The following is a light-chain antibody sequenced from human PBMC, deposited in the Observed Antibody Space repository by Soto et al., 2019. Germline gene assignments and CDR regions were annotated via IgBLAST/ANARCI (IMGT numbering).Light chain of an antibody. CDR1: SSNIGNNY. CDR3: AAWDDSLSGWV. J-gene: IGLJ3*02. Sequence: QAVVTQPPSASGTPGQRVTISCSGSSSNIGNNYVYWYQPLPGTAPKLLIYRNNQRPSGVPDRFSGSKSGTSASLAISGLRSEDEADYYCAAWDDSLSGWVFGGGTKLTVL. CDR2: RNN. V-gene: IGLV1-47*01.